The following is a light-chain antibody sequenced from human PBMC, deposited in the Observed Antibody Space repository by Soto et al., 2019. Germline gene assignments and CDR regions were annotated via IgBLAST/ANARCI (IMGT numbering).Light chain of an antibody. CDR2: DVS. CDR1: SSDVGGYDY. CDR3: RSYTSSATDV. V-gene: IGLV2-14*03. Sequence: QSALAQPASVSGSPGQSIDISCAGSSSDVGGYDYVSWYQQHPDKAPKLILYDVSNRPSGISFRFSGSKSGNTASLTISGLQSEDEADYYCRSYTSSATDVFGTGTQLTVL. J-gene: IGLJ1*01.